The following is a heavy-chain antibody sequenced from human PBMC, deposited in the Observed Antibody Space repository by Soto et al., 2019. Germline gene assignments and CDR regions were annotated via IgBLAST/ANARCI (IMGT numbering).Heavy chain of an antibody. J-gene: IGHJ4*02. Sequence: PVGSLRVPWEAAGFTFGRVSMNWVRQVPGKGLEWVASISSGSSDTWYADSVKGRFIISRDNAQNSMFLQMNTLRPEGRAMYYCARVAYWGPGTQVTVHS. V-gene: IGHV3-21*01. CDR1: GFTFGRVS. CDR2: ISSGSSDT. CDR3: ARVAY.